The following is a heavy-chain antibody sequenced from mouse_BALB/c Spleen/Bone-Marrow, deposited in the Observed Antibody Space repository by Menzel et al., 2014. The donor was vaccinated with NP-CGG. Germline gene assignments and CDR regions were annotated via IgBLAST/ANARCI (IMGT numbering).Heavy chain of an antibody. CDR3: ARRGDRYGGWDY. V-gene: IGHV1-39*01. Sequence: EVKLMESGPELEKPGASVKISCKASGYSFTGYNMNWVKQSNGKSLEWIGNIDPYYGGTSYNQKFKGKATLTVDKSSSAAYMQLKSLTSEDSAVYYCARRGDRYGGWDYWGQGISVTVSS. CDR1: GYSFTGYN. CDR2: IDPYYGGT. J-gene: IGHJ4*01. D-gene: IGHD2-14*01.